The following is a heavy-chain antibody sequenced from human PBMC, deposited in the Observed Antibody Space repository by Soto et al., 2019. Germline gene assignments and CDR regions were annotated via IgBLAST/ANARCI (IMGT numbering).Heavy chain of an antibody. CDR1: GFTFSSYG. Sequence: PGGSLRLSCAASGFTFSSYGMHWVRQAPGKGLEWVAVIWYDGSNKYYAGSVKGRFTISRDNSKNTLYLQMNSLRAEETAVYYCARGHYDSSGYTLHGMDVWGQGTTVIVFS. CDR3: ARGHYDSSGYTLHGMDV. J-gene: IGHJ6*02. V-gene: IGHV3-33*01. D-gene: IGHD3-22*01. CDR2: IWYDGSNK.